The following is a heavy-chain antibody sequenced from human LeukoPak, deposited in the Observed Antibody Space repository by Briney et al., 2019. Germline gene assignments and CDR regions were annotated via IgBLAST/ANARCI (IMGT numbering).Heavy chain of an antibody. V-gene: IGHV4-59*01. Sequence: SETLSLTCTVSGGSITNYHWSWIRQPPGKGLEYIGQIHYSGSAKYNPSLQSRVTISVDTSKNQFSLKLNSVIAADTAVYYCARGGIMDVLGQGTTVTVSS. J-gene: IGHJ6*02. CDR2: IHYSGSA. CDR1: GGSITNYH. CDR3: ARGGIMDV. D-gene: IGHD1-14*01.